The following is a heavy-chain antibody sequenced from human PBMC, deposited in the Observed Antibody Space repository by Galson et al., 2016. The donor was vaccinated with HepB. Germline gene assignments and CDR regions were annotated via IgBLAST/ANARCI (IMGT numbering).Heavy chain of an antibody. Sequence: SVKVSCKASGGTFNTYAISWVRQAPGQGLEWMGGIVPIFGAANYTQKFQGRVTITAEKSTSTGYMELNNLRSEDTAVYYCARGRSDHYEMDVWGQGTPVTVSS. V-gene: IGHV1-69*06. CDR2: IVPIFGAA. CDR3: ARGRSDHYEMDV. CDR1: GGTFNTYA. D-gene: IGHD3-16*01. J-gene: IGHJ6*02.